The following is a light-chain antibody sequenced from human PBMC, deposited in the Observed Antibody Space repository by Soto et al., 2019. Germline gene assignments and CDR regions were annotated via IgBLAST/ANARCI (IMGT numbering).Light chain of an antibody. V-gene: IGKV3D-15*01. CDR3: QHYNNWPRT. J-gene: IGKJ4*01. CDR2: GVS. CDR1: QRVTSN. Sequence: EIVMTQSPATLSVSPREGVTLSCRASQRVTSNLAWYQQRPGQAPRLLIYGVSIRATGIPARFSGIGTGTEFTLTISSLESEDFAVYYCQHYNNWPRTFGGGTRVEI.